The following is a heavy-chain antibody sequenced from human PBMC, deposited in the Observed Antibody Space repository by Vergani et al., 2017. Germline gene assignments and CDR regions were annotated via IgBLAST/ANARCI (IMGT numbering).Heavy chain of an antibody. CDR3: ARRGSYGDDFDY. Sequence: EVQLVESGGGLVQPGGSLRLSCAASGFTFSSYSMSWVRQAPGQGLEWVSYISSSSRTIYYADSVKGRFTISRDNAMNSLSLQMNSLRAEDTAVYYCARRGSYGDDFDYWGQGTLVTVSS. J-gene: IGHJ4*02. V-gene: IGHV3-48*04. CDR1: GFTFSSYS. CDR2: ISSSSRTI. D-gene: IGHD1-26*01.